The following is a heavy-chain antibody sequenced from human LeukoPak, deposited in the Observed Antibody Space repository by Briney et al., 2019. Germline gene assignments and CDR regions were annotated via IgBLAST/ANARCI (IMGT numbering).Heavy chain of an antibody. D-gene: IGHD6-13*01. J-gene: IGHJ4*02. CDR2: FDPEDGET. CDR3: ARGRYSSSWDAFDY. Sequence: ASVKVSCKVSGYTLTELSMHWVRQAPGKGLEWMGGFDPEDGETIYAQKFQGRITMTEDTSTDTAYMELSSLRSEDTAVYYCARGRYSSSWDAFDYWGQGTLVTVSS. V-gene: IGHV1-24*01. CDR1: GYTLTELS.